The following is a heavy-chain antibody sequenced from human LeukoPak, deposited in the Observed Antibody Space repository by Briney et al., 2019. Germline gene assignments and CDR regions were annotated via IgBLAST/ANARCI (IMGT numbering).Heavy chain of an antibody. CDR2: VDPSDSYT. D-gene: IGHD5-12*01. J-gene: IGHJ4*02. V-gene: IGHV5-10-1*01. CDR3: ARAPDSDSGYDYFDY. CDR1: GYTFTNHW. Sequence: GESLKISCKGSGYTFTNHWISWVRQMPGKGLEWMGKVDPSDSYTNYSPSFQGHVTISADKSISTAYLQWSSLKASDTAMYYCARAPDSDSGYDYFDYWGQGTLVTVSS.